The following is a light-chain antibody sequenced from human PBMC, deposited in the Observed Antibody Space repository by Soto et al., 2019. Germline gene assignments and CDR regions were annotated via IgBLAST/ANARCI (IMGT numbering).Light chain of an antibody. CDR3: GAWDNSLSAVV. J-gene: IGLJ2*01. CDR2: DDD. V-gene: IGLV1-51*01. CDR1: SSKIGNNY. Sequence: QSVLTQPPSVSAAPGQKVTISCSGSSSKIGNNYVAWYQQFPGTAPKLLIYDDDKRPPGIPDRFSGSKSATSATLGITGLQTGDEADYYCGAWDNSLSAVVFGGGTKLTVL.